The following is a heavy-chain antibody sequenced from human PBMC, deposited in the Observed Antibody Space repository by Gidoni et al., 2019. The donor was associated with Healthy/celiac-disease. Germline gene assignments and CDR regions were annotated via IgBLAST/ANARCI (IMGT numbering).Heavy chain of an antibody. CDR3: ARDPSYSSGWLYNWFDP. CDR2: IYHSGST. D-gene: IGHD6-19*01. CDR1: GYSISSGYY. V-gene: IGHV4-38-2*02. J-gene: IGHJ5*02. Sequence: QVQLQESGPGLVKPSETLSLTCAVSGYSISSGYYWGWIRQPPGKGLEWIGSIYHSGSTYYNPSLKSRVTISVDTSKNQFSLKLSSVTAADTAVYYCARDPSYSSGWLYNWFDPWGQGTLVTVSS.